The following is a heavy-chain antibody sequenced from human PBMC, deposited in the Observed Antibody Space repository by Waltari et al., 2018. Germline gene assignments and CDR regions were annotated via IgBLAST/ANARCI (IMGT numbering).Heavy chain of an antibody. CDR2: IYHSGST. Sequence: QVRLQESGPGLVKPSETLSLTCTVFASSISSGYHWGWIRQPPGKGLEWIGSIYHSGSTYYNPSLKSRVTISVDTSKNQFSLKLSSVTAADTAVYYGARDNWNPDYWGQGTLVTVSS. CDR1: ASSISSGYH. D-gene: IGHD1-1*01. J-gene: IGHJ4*02. V-gene: IGHV4-38-2*02. CDR3: ARDNWNPDY.